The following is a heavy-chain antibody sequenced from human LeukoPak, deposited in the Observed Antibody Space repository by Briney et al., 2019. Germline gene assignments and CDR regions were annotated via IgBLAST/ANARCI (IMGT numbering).Heavy chain of an antibody. J-gene: IGHJ4*02. Sequence: PGGSLRLSCAASGFTLKNCAMNWVRQAPGGGRARVSRIKRSGDKTYYADSVKGRFTISRDASRNTISLQMHTLRAEGTAAYYCATRVGTNSGPFEYWGQGILVTVSS. CDR3: ATRVGTNSGPFEY. V-gene: IGHV3-23*01. D-gene: IGHD4/OR15-4a*01. CDR1: GFTLKNCA. CDR2: IKRSGDKT.